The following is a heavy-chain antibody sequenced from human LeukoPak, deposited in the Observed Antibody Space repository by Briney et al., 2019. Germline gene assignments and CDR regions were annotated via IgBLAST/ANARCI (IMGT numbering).Heavy chain of an antibody. CDR2: IIPIFGTA. Sequence: GASVKVSCKAFGGSFSSEAISWVRQAPGQGLEWMGGIIPIFGTANYAQKFQGRVTITTDESTSTAYMEVSSLRSEDTAVYYCGRKAGDCGCGSCYSIDYWGQGTLVTVSS. CDR1: GGSFSSEA. V-gene: IGHV1-69*05. CDR3: GRKAGDCGCGSCYSIDY. J-gene: IGHJ4*02. D-gene: IGHD2-15*01.